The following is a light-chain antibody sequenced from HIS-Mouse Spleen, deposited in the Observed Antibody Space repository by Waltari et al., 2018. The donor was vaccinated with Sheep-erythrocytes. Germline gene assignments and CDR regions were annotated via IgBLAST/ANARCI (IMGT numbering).Light chain of an antibody. CDR1: SSYVRGYNY. Sequence: QSALTQPRSVSGSPGQSVTLPCTGTSSYVRGYNYVSWYQQHTGKAPKLRIYDVSKRPSGVPDRFSGSKSGNTASLTISGLQAEDEADYYCCSYAGSYTVVFGGGTKLTVL. J-gene: IGLJ2*01. CDR3: CSYAGSYTVV. CDR2: DVS. V-gene: IGLV2-11*02.